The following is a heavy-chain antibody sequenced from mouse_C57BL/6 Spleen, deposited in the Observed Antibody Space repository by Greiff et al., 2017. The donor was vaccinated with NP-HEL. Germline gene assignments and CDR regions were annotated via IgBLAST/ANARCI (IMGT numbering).Heavy chain of an antibody. CDR2: ISSGGDYI. V-gene: IGHV5-9-1*02. J-gene: IGHJ2*01. CDR3: TREKYYGSSLYFDY. CDR1: GFTFSSYA. Sequence: EVKLVESGEGLVKPGGSLKLSCAASGFTFSSYAMSWVRQTPEKRLEWVAYISSGGDYIYYADTVKGRFTISRDNAWNTLYLQMSSLKSEDTAMYYCTREKYYGSSLYFDYWGQGTTLTVSS. D-gene: IGHD1-1*01.